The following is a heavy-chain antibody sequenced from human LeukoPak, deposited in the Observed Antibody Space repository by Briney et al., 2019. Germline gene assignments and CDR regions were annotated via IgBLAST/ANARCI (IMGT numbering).Heavy chain of an antibody. CDR2: ISSSGSTI. Sequence: EWXSYISSSGSTIYYADSVKGRFTISRDNAKNSLYLQMNSLRAEDTAVYYCASSTTGGYSYGHFDYWGQGTLVTVSS. CDR3: ASSTTGGYSYGHFDY. V-gene: IGHV3-11*01. D-gene: IGHD5-18*01. J-gene: IGHJ4*02.